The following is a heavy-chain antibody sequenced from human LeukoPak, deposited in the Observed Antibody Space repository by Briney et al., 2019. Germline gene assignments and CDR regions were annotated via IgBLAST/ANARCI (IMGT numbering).Heavy chain of an antibody. CDR1: GYTFTSYY. J-gene: IGHJ4*02. D-gene: IGHD6-13*01. Sequence: GASVKVSCKASGYTFTSYYMHWVRQAPGQGLEWMGIINPSGGSTSYAQKFQGRVTMTRDTSTSTVYMELSSLRSEDTAVYYCARESGYNSYSSSWYDDYWGQGTLVTVSS. CDR2: INPSGGST. V-gene: IGHV1-46*01. CDR3: ARESGYNSYSSSWYDDY.